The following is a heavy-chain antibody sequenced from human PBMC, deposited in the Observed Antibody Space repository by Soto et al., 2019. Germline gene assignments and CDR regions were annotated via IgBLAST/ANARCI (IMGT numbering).Heavy chain of an antibody. CDR1: GFTFSSYG. CDR3: AKDRGDGYTFDY. V-gene: IGHV3-30*18. J-gene: IGHJ4*02. CDR2: ISYDGSNK. D-gene: IGHD3-10*01. Sequence: GGSLRLSCAASGFTFSSYGMHRVRQAPGKGLEWVAVISYDGSNKYYADSVKGRFTISRDNSKNTLYLQMNSLRAEDTAVYHCAKDRGDGYTFDYWGQGTLVTVSS.